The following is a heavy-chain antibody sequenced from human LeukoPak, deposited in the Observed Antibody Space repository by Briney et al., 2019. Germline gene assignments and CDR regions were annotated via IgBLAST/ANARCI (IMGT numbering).Heavy chain of an antibody. CDR3: ARAGGYCTNGVCSTYNWFDP. Sequence: ASVKVSCKASGYTFTGYYMHWVRQAPGQGLEWMGWINPNSGDTNYAQKFQGRVTMTRDTSISTAYMELSRLRSDDTAVYYCARAGGYCTNGVCSTYNWFDPWGQGTLVTVSS. V-gene: IGHV1-2*02. CDR2: INPNSGDT. D-gene: IGHD2-8*01. CDR1: GYTFTGYY. J-gene: IGHJ5*02.